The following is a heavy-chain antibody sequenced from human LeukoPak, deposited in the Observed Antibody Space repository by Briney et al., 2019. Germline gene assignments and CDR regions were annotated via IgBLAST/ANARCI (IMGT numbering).Heavy chain of an antibody. J-gene: IGHJ3*02. CDR2: INPDSGGT. V-gene: IGHV1-2*02. CDR3: ARRYGPATLDAFDI. CDR1: GYTFTGYY. Sequence: GASVKVSCKASGYTFTGYYMHWVRQAPGQGLEWVGWINPDSGGTNYAQKFQGRVTMTRDTSIRTAYMELSRLRSDDTAVYYCARRYGPATLDAFDIWGQGTMVTVSS. D-gene: IGHD5-24*01.